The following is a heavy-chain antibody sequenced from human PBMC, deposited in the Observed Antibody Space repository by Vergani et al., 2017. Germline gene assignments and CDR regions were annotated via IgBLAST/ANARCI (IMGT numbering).Heavy chain of an antibody. CDR3: ARDTDSSGYHIQFDP. D-gene: IGHD3-22*01. CDR1: GYTFTSYD. CDR2: ISAYNGNT. Sequence: QVQLVQSGAEVKKPGASVKVSCKASGYTFTSYDINWVRQATGQGLEWMGWISAYNGNTNYAQKLQGRVTMTTDTSTSTAYMELRSLRSDDTAVYYCARDTDSSGYHIQFDPWGQGTLVTVSS. V-gene: IGHV1-18*01. J-gene: IGHJ5*02.